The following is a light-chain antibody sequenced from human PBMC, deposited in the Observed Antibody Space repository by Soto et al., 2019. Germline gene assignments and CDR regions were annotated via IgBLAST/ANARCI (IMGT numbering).Light chain of an antibody. CDR2: TAS. CDR1: QSISGN. CDR3: QQSYRTPLT. V-gene: IGKV1-39*01. Sequence: DIQMTQSPSSLSASIGDRVTITCRASQSISGNLNWYQQELGRAPKLLIYTASNLQSGVPARFSGSGFGTDFTLTISSLQPEDFATYFCQQSYRTPLTFGQGTKVEIK. J-gene: IGKJ1*01.